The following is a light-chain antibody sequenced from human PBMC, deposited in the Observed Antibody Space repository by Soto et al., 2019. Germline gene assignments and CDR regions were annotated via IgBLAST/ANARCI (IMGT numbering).Light chain of an antibody. CDR3: MQRIEFPLT. V-gene: IGKV2-40*01. Sequence: DIVMTQTPLSLPVTPGEPASISCGSSQSLLDSDDGNTYLDWYLQKPGQSPQLLIYTVSYRASGVPDRFSVSGSGTDFTLKISRVDAEDVGVYYCMQRIEFPLTFGGGTKVEIK. CDR2: TVS. J-gene: IGKJ4*01. CDR1: QSLLDSDDGNTY.